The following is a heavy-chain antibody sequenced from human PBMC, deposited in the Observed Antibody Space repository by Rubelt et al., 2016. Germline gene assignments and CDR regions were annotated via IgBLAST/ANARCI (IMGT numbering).Heavy chain of an antibody. CDR2: ISYSGRT. D-gene: IGHD1-26*01. V-gene: IGHV4-59*01. CDR3: ARVLGGTYYDAFDI. Sequence: GPGLVKPSETLSLTCTVSGGSISSYYWSWIRQPPGKGLEWIGYISYSGRTNYNPSLKSRVTISVDTSKNQFSLKLSSVTAADTAVSYCARVLGGTYYDAFDIWAQGTVVTVFS. CDR1: GGSISSYY. J-gene: IGHJ3*02.